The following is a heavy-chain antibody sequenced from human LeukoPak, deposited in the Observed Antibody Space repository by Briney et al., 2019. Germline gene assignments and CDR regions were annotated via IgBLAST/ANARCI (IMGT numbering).Heavy chain of an antibody. J-gene: IGHJ4*02. CDR2: ISYDGSNN. V-gene: IGHV3-33*05. Sequence: PGGSLRLSCAASGFTFNSYGMHWVRQAPGKGLEWVAVISYDGSNNYYADSVKGRFTISRDNFKNTLYLQMNSLRAEDTAVYYCAKDPFRVAAAAHFDYWGQGTLVTVSS. CDR1: GFTFNSYG. CDR3: AKDPFRVAAAAHFDY. D-gene: IGHD6-13*01.